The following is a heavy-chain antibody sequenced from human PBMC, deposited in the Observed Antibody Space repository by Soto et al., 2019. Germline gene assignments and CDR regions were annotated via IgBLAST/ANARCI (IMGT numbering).Heavy chain of an antibody. CDR3: ASFLEWLSNYGMDV. D-gene: IGHD3-3*01. Sequence: GGSLRLSCAASGFTFSSYSMNWVRQAPGKGLEWVSSISSSSSYIYYADSVKGRFTISRDNAKNSLYLQMNSLRAEDAAVYYCASFLEWLSNYGMDVWGQGTTVTVSS. V-gene: IGHV3-21*01. CDR2: ISSSSSYI. J-gene: IGHJ6*02. CDR1: GFTFSSYS.